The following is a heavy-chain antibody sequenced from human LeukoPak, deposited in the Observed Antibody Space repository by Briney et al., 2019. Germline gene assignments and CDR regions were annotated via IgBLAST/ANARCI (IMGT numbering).Heavy chain of an antibody. CDR3: AKDLNYDFWSGYYGYFDY. CDR1: GFTFSSYG. D-gene: IGHD3-3*01. Sequence: GRSLRLSCAASGFTFSSYGMHWVRQAPGKGLEWVAVISYDGSNKYYADSVKGRFTISRDNSKNTLYLQMNSLRAEDTAVYYCAKDLNYDFWSGYYGYFDYWGQGTLVTVSS. V-gene: IGHV3-30*18. CDR2: ISYDGSNK. J-gene: IGHJ4*02.